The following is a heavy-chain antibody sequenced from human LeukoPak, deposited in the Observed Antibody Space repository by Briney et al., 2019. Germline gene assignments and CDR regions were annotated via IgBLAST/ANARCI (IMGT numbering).Heavy chain of an antibody. CDR1: GGSFSGYY. D-gene: IGHD2-2*01. CDR2: INHSGST. J-gene: IGHJ4*02. V-gene: IGHV4-34*01. CDR3: ARGSKDQLPLFDY. Sequence: PSETLSLTCAVYGGSFSGYYWSWIRQPPGKGLEWIGEINHSGSTNYNPSLKSRVTISVDTSKNQFSLKLSSVTAADTAVYYCARGSKDQLPLFDYWGQGPRSPSPQ.